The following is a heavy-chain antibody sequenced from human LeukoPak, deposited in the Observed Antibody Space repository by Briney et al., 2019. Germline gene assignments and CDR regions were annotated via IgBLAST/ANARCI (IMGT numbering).Heavy chain of an antibody. CDR2: ISYDGSNK. V-gene: IGHV3-30*03. D-gene: IGHD3-22*01. Sequence: GRSLRLSCAASGFTFNNYGMHWVRQAPGKGLEWVAVISYDGSNKYYADSVKGRFTISRDNSKNTLYLQMNSLRAEDTAVYYCARDPGGYYDSSGYYYLDAFDIWGQGTMVTVSS. CDR1: GFTFNNYG. CDR3: ARDPGGYYDSSGYYYLDAFDI. J-gene: IGHJ3*02.